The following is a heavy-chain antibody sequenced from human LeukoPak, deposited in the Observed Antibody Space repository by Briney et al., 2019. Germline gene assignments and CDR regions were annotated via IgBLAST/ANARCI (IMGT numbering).Heavy chain of an antibody. Sequence: SETLSLTCTVSGGSISSYYWSWIRQPPGKGLDWIGYIYYSGSTNYNPSLKSRVTISVDTSKNQFSLKLNSVTAADTAVYYCARVPITFRYYYMDVWGKGTTVTVSS. CDR1: GGSISSYY. V-gene: IGHV4-59*01. J-gene: IGHJ6*03. CDR2: IYYSGST. D-gene: IGHD3-16*01. CDR3: ARVPITFRYYYMDV.